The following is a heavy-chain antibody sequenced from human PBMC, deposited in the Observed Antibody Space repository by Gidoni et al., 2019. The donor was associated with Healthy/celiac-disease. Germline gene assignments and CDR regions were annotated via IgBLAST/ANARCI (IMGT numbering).Heavy chain of an antibody. V-gene: IGHV3-15*01. Sequence: AASGFTFRNAWMSWVGRIKSKTDGGTTDYAAPVKGRFTISRDDSKNTLYLQMNSLKTEDTAVYYCTTDLGQFDYWGQGTLVTVSS. CDR3: TTDLGQFDY. J-gene: IGHJ4*02. CDR2: IKSKTDGGTT. CDR1: GFTFRNAW.